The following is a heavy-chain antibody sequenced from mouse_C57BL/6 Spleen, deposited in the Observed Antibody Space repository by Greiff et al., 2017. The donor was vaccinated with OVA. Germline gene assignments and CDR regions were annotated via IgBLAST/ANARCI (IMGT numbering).Heavy chain of an antibody. J-gene: IGHJ1*03. CDR1: GFTFSSYA. D-gene: IGHD1-1*01. V-gene: IGHV5-4*01. Sequence: EVQRVESGGGLVKPGGSLKLSCAASGFTFSSYAMSWVRQTPEQRLEWVATISDGGSYTYYPDNVKGRFTISRDNAKNNLYLQMSHLKSEDTAMYYCARGGDYYGSSYDWYFDVWGTGTTVTVSS. CDR2: ISDGGSYT. CDR3: ARGGDYYGSSYDWYFDV.